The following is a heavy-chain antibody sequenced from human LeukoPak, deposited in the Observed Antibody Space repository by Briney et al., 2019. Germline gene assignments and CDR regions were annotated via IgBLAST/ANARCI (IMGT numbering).Heavy chain of an antibody. J-gene: IGHJ6*02. CDR3: ARHGIRGADDNYYYSMDV. V-gene: IGHV5-51*01. CDR1: GYSFTSYW. CDR2: IYPGDSDT. D-gene: IGHD3-10*01. Sequence: GESLKISCKGSGYSFTSYWIGWVRQMPGKGLEWMGIIYPGDSDTRYSPSFQGQVTISADKSISTAYLQWSSLKASDTAMYYCARHGIRGADDNYYYSMDVWGQGTTVTVSS.